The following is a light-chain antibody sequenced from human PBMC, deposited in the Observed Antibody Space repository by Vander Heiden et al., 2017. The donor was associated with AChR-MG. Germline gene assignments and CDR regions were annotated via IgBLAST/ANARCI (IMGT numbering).Light chain of an antibody. CDR3: QQSYSTPQT. Sequence: IQMTQSPSSLSASVGDRVTITCRASQSISGYLNWYQQKPGKAPKLLIYATSSLQSGVPSRFSGSGSGTDFTLTISSLQPEDFATYYCQQSYSTPQTFGQGTKLEIK. J-gene: IGKJ2*01. CDR1: QSISGY. V-gene: IGKV1-39*01. CDR2: ATS.